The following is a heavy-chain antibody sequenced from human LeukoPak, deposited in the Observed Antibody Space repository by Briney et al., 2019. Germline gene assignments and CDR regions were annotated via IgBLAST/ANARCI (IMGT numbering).Heavy chain of an antibody. CDR1: GYTFTSYG. CDR2: IIPIFGTA. V-gene: IGHV1-69*06. J-gene: IGHJ3*02. CDR3: ARRHWNSGRHGAFDI. Sequence: GASVKVSCKASGYTFTSYGISWVRQAPGQGLEWMGGIIPIFGTANYAQKFQGRVTITADKSTSTAYMELSSLRSEDTAVYYCARRHWNSGRHGAFDIWGQGTMVTVSS. D-gene: IGHD1-7*01.